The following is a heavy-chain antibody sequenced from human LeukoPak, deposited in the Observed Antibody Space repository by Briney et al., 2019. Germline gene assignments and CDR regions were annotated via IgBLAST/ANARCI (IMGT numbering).Heavy chain of an antibody. D-gene: IGHD3-10*01. V-gene: IGHV4-39*01. Sequence: ASETLSLTCTVSGGSISSALYHWGWIRQPPGKNLEWLGSVYYTGSTHNDPSLKSRVTISVDMSKNQFSLELTSVTAADTAVYYCARRSYGVPFDPWGQGILVTVSS. CDR2: VYYTGST. CDR1: GGSISSALYH. J-gene: IGHJ5*02. CDR3: ARRSYGVPFDP.